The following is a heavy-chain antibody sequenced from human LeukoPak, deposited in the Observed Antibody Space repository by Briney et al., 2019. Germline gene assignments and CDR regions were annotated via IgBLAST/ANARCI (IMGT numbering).Heavy chain of an antibody. J-gene: IGHJ3*02. V-gene: IGHV3-23*01. CDR2: ISGSGGST. Sequence: GGSLRLSCAASGFTFSSYAMSWVRQAPGKGLEWVSAISGSGGSTYYADSVKGRFTISRDNSKNTLYLQMNSLRAEDTAVYYCARVRIDYYDSSGYYVDAFDIWGQGTMVTVPS. D-gene: IGHD3-22*01. CDR3: ARVRIDYYDSSGYYVDAFDI. CDR1: GFTFSSYA.